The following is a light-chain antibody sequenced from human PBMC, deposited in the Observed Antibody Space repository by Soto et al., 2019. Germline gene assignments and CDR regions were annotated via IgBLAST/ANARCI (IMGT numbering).Light chain of an antibody. Sequence: QSALTQPPSVSGSPGQSVTISCTGTSSDVGTYNYVSWYQQHPGKAPQLMIHDVTKRPSGVPDRFSGSKSGNTASLTISGLQAEDEADYSCCSYAVSCTSVCGTGTKLTVL. CDR1: SSDVGTYNY. V-gene: IGLV2-11*01. CDR2: DVT. J-gene: IGLJ1*01. CDR3: CSYAVSCTSV.